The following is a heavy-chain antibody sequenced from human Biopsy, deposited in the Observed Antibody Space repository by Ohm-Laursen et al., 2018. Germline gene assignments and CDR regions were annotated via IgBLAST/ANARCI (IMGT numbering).Heavy chain of an antibody. CDR1: GFTFSNYG. D-gene: IGHD5/OR15-5a*01. V-gene: IGHV3-33*01. CDR3: ARDQSGLRGINWYFDL. CDR2: IWYDGSNK. J-gene: IGHJ2*01. Sequence: RSLRLSCAASGFTFSNYGMHWVRQAPGKGLEWVALIWYDGSNKNSEDSVKGRFTVSRDNSKINLFLQMNNLRAEDTAVYYCARDQSGLRGINWYFDLWGRGTLVTVSS.